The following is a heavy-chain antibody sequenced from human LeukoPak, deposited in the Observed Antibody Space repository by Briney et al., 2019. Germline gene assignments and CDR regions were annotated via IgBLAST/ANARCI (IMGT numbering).Heavy chain of an antibody. CDR1: GGSVTSGSYY. J-gene: IGHJ4*02. D-gene: IGHD2-15*01. Sequence: SETLSLTCSVSGGSVTSGSYYWSWIRQPAGKGLEWIGRISTTGSTNYSPSLKSRVTMSLDTSKNQFSLKLNSVTAADTAVYYCARGAALAIDYWGQGALVTVSS. CDR3: ARGAALAIDY. V-gene: IGHV4-61*02. CDR2: ISTTGST.